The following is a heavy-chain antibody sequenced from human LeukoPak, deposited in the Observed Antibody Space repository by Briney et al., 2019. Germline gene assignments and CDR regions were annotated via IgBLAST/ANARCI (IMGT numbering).Heavy chain of an antibody. CDR2: ITGSGTII. CDR3: ARARDYGDLNPPPD. J-gene: IGHJ4*02. V-gene: IGHV3-11*01. Sequence: PGGSLRLSCAASGFTFNDYYMSWVRQAPGKGLEWVSYITGSGTIINYADSVKGRFTISRDSAKNSLYLQMNSLRAEDTAVYYCARARDYGDLNPPPDWGQGTLVTVSS. D-gene: IGHD4-17*01. CDR1: GFTFNDYY.